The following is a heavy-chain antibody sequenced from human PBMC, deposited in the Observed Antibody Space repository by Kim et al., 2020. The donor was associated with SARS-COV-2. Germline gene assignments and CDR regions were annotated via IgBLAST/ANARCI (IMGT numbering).Heavy chain of an antibody. J-gene: IGHJ6*02. V-gene: IGHV4-59*01. CDR2: SGST. Sequence: SGSTNYNPSLTSRVRIAVDTSKNQLSLELSSMTAADTAIYYCARVFRGMVVWGRGTSVIVSS. CDR3: ARVFRGMVV.